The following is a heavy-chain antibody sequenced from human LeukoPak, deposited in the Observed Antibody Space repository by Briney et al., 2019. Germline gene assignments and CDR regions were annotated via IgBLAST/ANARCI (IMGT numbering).Heavy chain of an antibody. CDR1: GYTFTNYG. CDR2: ISALSGKT. D-gene: IGHD6-6*01. J-gene: IGHJ4*02. V-gene: IGHV1-18*01. CDR3: ARPYSSSSPYNFDY. Sequence: ASVKVSCKASGYTFTNYGIGWVRQAPGQGLEWMGWISALSGKTNYAQKFQRRVTMTTDTSTSTAYMELRSLRSDDTAVYYCARPYSSSSPYNFDYWGQGTLVAVSS.